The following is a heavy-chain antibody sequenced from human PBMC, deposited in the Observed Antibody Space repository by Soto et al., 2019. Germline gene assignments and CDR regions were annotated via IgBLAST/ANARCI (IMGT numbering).Heavy chain of an antibody. V-gene: IGHV2-5*02. D-gene: IGHD3-3*01. J-gene: IGHJ6*02. CDR1: GFSLSTSGVG. CDR2: IYWDDDK. Sequence: QITLKVSGPTLVTPTQTLTLTCTFSGFSLSTSGVGVGWIRQPPGKALEWLALIYWDDDKRYSTSLTSRLTITKDTSKNQVVLTMTNMDPVDTATYYCAHSTSTRHYDFWSGPRPDVWGQGTTFTVS. CDR3: AHSTSTRHYDFWSGPRPDV.